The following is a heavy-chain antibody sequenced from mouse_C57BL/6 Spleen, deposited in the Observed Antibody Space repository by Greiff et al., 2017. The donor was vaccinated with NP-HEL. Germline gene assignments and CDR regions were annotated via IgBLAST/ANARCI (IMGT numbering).Heavy chain of an antibody. V-gene: IGHV1-26*01. CDR3: ARLTTGDYFDY. CDR2: INPNNGGT. J-gene: IGHJ2*01. Sequence: VQLQQSGPELVKPGASVKISCKASGYTFTDYYMNWVKQSHGKSLEWIGDINPNNGGTSYNQKFKGKATLTVDKSSSTAYMELRSLTSEDSAVYYCARLTTGDYFDYWGQGTTLTVSS. D-gene: IGHD1-1*01. CDR1: GYTFTDYY.